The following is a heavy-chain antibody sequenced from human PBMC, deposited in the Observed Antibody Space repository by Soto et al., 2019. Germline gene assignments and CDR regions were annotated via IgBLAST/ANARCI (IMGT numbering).Heavy chain of an antibody. CDR1: GFTFSTYD. CDR3: ASALGAYCNGGSCPGAFDI. D-gene: IGHD2-15*01. V-gene: IGHV3-30*03. CDR2: ISYDGSKK. Sequence: QVQLVESGGGVVQPGRSLRLSCAASGFTFSTYDMHWVRQAPGKGLEGVALISYDGSKKYYGDSVKGRFTISRDNSQNTLYLQMNSLRAEDTAVYYCASALGAYCNGGSCPGAFDIWGQGTMVTVSS. J-gene: IGHJ3*02.